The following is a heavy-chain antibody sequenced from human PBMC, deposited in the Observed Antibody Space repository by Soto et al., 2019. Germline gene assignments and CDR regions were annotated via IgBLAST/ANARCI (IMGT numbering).Heavy chain of an antibody. Sequence: PSQTLSLTYAISGDRVSRTRAAWNWIRQSPSRGLEWLGRTYYSSKWYNDYAVSVKSRITINPDTSKNQFSLQLNSVTPEDTAVYYXARAWGFSSGWYGSFSYWGQGTQVTVSS. V-gene: IGHV6-1*01. J-gene: IGHJ4*02. CDR1: GDRVSRTRAA. CDR2: TYYSSKWYN. CDR3: ARAWGFSSGWYGSFSY. D-gene: IGHD6-19*01.